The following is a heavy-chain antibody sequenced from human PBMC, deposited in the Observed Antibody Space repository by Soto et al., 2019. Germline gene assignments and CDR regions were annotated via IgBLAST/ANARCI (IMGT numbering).Heavy chain of an antibody. CDR2: ISWDGGST. J-gene: IGHJ4*02. Sequence: GGSLRLSCAASGFTFDDYTMHWVRQAPGKGLEWVSLISWDGGSTYYADSVKGRFTISRDNSKNSLYLQMNSLRTEDTALYYCANDNNSYGAYTFDYWGQGTLVTVSS. CDR1: GFTFDDYT. D-gene: IGHD5-18*01. V-gene: IGHV3-43*01. CDR3: ANDNNSYGAYTFDY.